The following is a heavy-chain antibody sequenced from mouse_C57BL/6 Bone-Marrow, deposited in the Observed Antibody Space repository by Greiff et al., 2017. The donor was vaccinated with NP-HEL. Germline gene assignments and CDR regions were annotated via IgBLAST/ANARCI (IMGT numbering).Heavy chain of an antibody. CDR3: ARPYYGNYAWFAY. D-gene: IGHD2-10*01. CDR2: IYPRSGNT. Sequence: VMLVESGAELARPGASVKLSCKASGYTFTSYGISWVKQRTGQGLEWIGEIYPRSGNTYYNEKFKGKATLTADKSSSTAYMELRSLTSEDSAVYFCARPYYGNYAWFAYWGQGTLVTVSA. CDR1: GYTFTSYG. V-gene: IGHV1-81*01. J-gene: IGHJ3*01.